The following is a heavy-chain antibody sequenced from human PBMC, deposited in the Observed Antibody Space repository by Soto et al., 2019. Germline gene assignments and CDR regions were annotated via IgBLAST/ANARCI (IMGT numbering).Heavy chain of an antibody. J-gene: IGHJ4*02. CDR1: GFTFSSYN. CDR3: ASRLVAATGYDY. Sequence: EVQLVESGGGLVQPGGSLRLSCAATGFTFSSYNMHWVRQAPGKGLEWVSHITSTNTIYHADSVKGRFTISRDNAKYLLFLQMNSLRAEDTAVYFCASRLVAATGYDYWGQGTLVIVSS. D-gene: IGHD5-12*01. CDR2: ITSTNTI. V-gene: IGHV3-48*01.